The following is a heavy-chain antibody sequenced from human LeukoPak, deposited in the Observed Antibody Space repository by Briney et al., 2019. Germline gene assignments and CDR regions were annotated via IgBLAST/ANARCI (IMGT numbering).Heavy chain of an antibody. D-gene: IGHD2-2*02. CDR2: IYHSGST. Sequence: PSETLSLTCAVSGYSINSGYYWGWIRRPPGKGLEWIGSIYHSGSTYYNPSLKSRVTISVDTSKNQFSLKLSSVTAADTAVYYCARVDCSSTSCYITWFDPWGQGTLVTVSS. J-gene: IGHJ5*02. V-gene: IGHV4-38-2*01. CDR1: GYSINSGYY. CDR3: ARVDCSSTSCYITWFDP.